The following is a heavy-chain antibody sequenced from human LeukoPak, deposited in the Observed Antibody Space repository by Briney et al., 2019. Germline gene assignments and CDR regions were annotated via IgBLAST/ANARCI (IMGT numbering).Heavy chain of an antibody. J-gene: IGHJ4*02. Sequence: GGSLRLSCAASGFTFDDYAMHWVRQAPGKGLEWVSGISWNSGSIGYADSVKGRFTISRDNAKNTLYLQMNSLRAEDTAVYYCARDSGIWSGYYSHQDYWGQGTLVTVSS. CDR1: GFTFDDYA. V-gene: IGHV3-9*01. CDR3: ARDSGIWSGYYSHQDY. CDR2: ISWNSGSI. D-gene: IGHD3-3*01.